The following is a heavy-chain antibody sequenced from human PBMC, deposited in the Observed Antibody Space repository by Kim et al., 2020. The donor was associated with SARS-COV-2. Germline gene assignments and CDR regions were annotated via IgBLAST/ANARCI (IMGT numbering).Heavy chain of an antibody. CDR1: GGSISSSSYY. CDR3: ASYWRGGSYLGYFDY. J-gene: IGHJ4*02. V-gene: IGHV4-39*01. CDR2: IYYSRST. D-gene: IGHD1-26*01. Sequence: SETLSLTCTVSGGSISSSSYYWGWIRQPPGKGLEWIGSIYYSRSTYYNPSLKSRVTISVDTSKNQFSLKLSSVTAADTAVYYCASYWRGGSYLGYFDYWGQGTLVTVSS.